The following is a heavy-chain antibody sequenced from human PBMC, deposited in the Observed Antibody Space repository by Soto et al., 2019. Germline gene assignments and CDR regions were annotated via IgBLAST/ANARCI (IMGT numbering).Heavy chain of an antibody. D-gene: IGHD3-22*01. CDR3: AKDWDYYDSSGPEGDYFDY. V-gene: IGHV3-30*18. CDR2: ISYDGSNK. Sequence: PGGSLRLSCAASGFTFSSYGMHWVRQAPGKGLEWVAVISYDGSNKYYADSVKGRFTISRDNPKNTLYLQMNSLRAEDTAVYYCAKDWDYYDSSGPEGDYFDYWGQGTLVTVSS. CDR1: GFTFSSYG. J-gene: IGHJ4*02.